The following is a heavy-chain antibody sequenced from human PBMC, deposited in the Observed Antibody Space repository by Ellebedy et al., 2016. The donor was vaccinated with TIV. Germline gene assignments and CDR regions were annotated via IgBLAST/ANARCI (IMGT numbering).Heavy chain of an antibody. CDR3: ARYGSGSYLRDPFDY. V-gene: IGHV3-30*02. D-gene: IGHD3-10*01. J-gene: IGHJ4*02. Sequence: GGSLRLSCAASGFTFSSYGMHWVRQAPGKGLEWVAFIRFDGSNKYYADSVKGRFTISRDNSKNTLYLQMNSLRDEDTAVYYCARYGSGSYLRDPFDYWGQGTLVTVSS. CDR2: IRFDGSNK. CDR1: GFTFSSYG.